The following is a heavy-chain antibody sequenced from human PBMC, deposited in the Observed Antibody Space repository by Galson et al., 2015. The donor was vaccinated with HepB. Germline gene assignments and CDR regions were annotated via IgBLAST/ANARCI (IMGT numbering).Heavy chain of an antibody. V-gene: IGHV3-30-3*01. CDR1: GFIFNSYA. CDR2: ISYDGIKK. CDR3: TRQGLYYDTTGQYFVY. D-gene: IGHD3-22*01. J-gene: IGHJ4*02. Sequence: SLRLSCAASGFIFNSYALHWVRQAPGKGLEWVAFISYDGIKKNYADSVKGRFSISRDNAKNTLYLQINTLRPEDTAVYYCTRQGLYYDTTGQYFVYWGQGTPVTVSS.